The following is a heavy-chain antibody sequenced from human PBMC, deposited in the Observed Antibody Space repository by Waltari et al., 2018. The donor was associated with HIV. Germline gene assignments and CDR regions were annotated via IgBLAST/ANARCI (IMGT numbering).Heavy chain of an antibody. J-gene: IGHJ4*02. D-gene: IGHD3-22*01. V-gene: IGHV1-69*06. CDR1: GGTFSSYA. CDR3: ARVSGLYYYDSSGFDY. CDR2: IIPIFGTA. Sequence: QVQLVQSGAEVKKPGSSVKVSCKASGGTFSSYAISWVRPAPGQGLEWMGGIIPIFGTANYAQKFQGRVTITADKSTSTAYMELSSLRSEDTAVYYCARVSGLYYYDSSGFDYWGQGTLVTVSS.